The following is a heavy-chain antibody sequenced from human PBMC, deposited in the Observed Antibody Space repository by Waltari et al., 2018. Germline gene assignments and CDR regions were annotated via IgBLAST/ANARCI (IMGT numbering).Heavy chain of an antibody. D-gene: IGHD3-9*01. V-gene: IGHV1-69-2*01. J-gene: IGHJ5*02. CDR1: GSIFRNYY. Sequence: EFQLVQSGAEVTKPRATVKISCKASGSIFRNYYMTCLRQAPGKGLEWMGRVDPADGKTIYADKFQGRIIITTNRPTRTVFMEVTSLTSDDAAVYYCATSGMDLSGVTINWFDPWGQGTLLTVSS. CDR2: VDPADGKT. CDR3: ATSGMDLSGVTINWFDP.